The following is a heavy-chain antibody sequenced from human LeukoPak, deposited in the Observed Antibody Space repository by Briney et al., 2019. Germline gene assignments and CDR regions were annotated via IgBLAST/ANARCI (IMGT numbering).Heavy chain of an antibody. Sequence: GGSLRLSCAASGFTFSSYWMSWVRQAPGRGLEWVANIKQDGSEEVYVGSVKGRFTISRDNAKNSLCLQMNTLRAEDTAVYYCARDPYSSTWSYGMDVWGQGTTVTVSS. CDR2: IKQDGSEE. CDR3: ARDPYSSTWSYGMDV. D-gene: IGHD6-6*01. V-gene: IGHV3-7*05. CDR1: GFTFSSYW. J-gene: IGHJ6*02.